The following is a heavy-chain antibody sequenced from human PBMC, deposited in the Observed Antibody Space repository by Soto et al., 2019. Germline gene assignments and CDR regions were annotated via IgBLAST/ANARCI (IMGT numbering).Heavy chain of an antibody. CDR1: GVTVSSNY. D-gene: IGHD3-10*01. CDR2: IYSGGST. V-gene: IGHV3-66*01. Sequence: GGSLRLSCAASGVTVSSNYMSWVRQAPGKGLEWVSVIYSGGSTYYADSVKGRFTISRDNSKNTLYLQMNSLRAEDTAVYYCARENYGSGSYYNGPDTQPYSGPNYYGMDVWGQRTTVTVSS. J-gene: IGHJ6*02. CDR3: ARENYGSGSYYNGPDTQPYSGPNYYGMDV.